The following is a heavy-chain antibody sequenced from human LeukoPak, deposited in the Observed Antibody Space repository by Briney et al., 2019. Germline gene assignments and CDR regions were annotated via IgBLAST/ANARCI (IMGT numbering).Heavy chain of an antibody. D-gene: IGHD3-22*01. V-gene: IGHV3-33*08. CDR3: ARDQAYYDSSGYYDY. CDR1: GFTFSSHA. J-gene: IGHJ4*02. CDR2: IWYDGSNK. Sequence: PGRSLRLSCAASGFTFSSHAMQWVRQAPGKGLEWVAVIWYDGSNKYYADSVKGRFTISRDNSKNTLYLQMNSLRAEDTAVYYCARDQAYYDSSGYYDYWGQGTLVTVSS.